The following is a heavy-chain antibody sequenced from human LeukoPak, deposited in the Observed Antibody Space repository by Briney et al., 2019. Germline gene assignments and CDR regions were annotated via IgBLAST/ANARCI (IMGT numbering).Heavy chain of an antibody. J-gene: IGHJ4*02. CDR1: GFTFSSYG. CDR2: ISYDGSNK. CDR3: AKERGFDYFDY. V-gene: IGHV3-30*18. D-gene: IGHD3-10*01. Sequence: GGSLRLSCAASGFTFSSYGMHWVRQAPGKGLEWVAVISYDGSNKYYADSVKGRFTISRDNSKNTLYLQMNSLRAEDTAVYYCAKERGFDYFDYWGQGALVTVSS.